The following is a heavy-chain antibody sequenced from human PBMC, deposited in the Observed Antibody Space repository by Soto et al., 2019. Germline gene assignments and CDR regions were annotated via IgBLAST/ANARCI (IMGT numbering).Heavy chain of an antibody. D-gene: IGHD3-10*01. CDR1: GGTFGSHT. CDR3: ARIETLTYHITRGTDLDF. CDR2: IIPVFNAA. Sequence: QVQLVQSGAEVKKPGSSVRVSCKVSGGTFGSHTFTWVRQAPGQGLEWMGEIIPVFNAANYAQRFQDRVTITEDRSATTVYLELSRLTSADTATYYCARIETLTYHITRGTDLDFWGQGTLVIVSS. J-gene: IGHJ4*02. V-gene: IGHV1-69*06.